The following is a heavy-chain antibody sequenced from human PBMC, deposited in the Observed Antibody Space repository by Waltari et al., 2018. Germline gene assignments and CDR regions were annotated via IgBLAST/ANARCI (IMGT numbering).Heavy chain of an antibody. CDR1: AAPISSYY. D-gene: IGHD3-10*01. V-gene: IGHV4-59*01. CDR2: LYFSGSN. Sequence: QVRLQESGPGRVKPSETLSLTCTVPAAPISSYYWSWIRQPPGKGLVWIAYLYFSGSNSYNPSLKSRVAISGDTSKKQFSLRLSSVTAADTAVYYCARGDTSNWFASYFDFWGQGILVSVSS. CDR3: ARGDTSNWFASYFDF. J-gene: IGHJ4*02.